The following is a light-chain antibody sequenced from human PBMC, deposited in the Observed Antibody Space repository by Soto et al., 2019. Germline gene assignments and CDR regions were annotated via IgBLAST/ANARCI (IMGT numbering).Light chain of an antibody. CDR2: SNN. V-gene: IGLV1-44*01. J-gene: IGLJ1*01. CDR1: SSNIGSNT. Sequence: VLTQPPSPSGTPGQRVTNYCSGSSSNIGSNTVNWYQQLPGTALKHLIYSNNQQPSGVPDRFSGSKSGTSASLAISGLQSEDEAEYYCTAQDDALSEGVLRTGTKLTAL. CDR3: TAQDDALSEGV.